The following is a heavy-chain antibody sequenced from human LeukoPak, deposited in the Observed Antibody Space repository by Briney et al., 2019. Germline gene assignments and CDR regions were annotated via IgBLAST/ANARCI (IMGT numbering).Heavy chain of an antibody. J-gene: IGHJ4*02. D-gene: IGHD4-17*01. CDR3: ARGTMTTVTYYFDY. V-gene: IGHV4-34*01. CDR2: INHSGST. Sequence: SETLSLTCAVYGGSFSGYYWSWIRQPPGKGLEWIGEINHSGSTNYNPSLKSRVTISVDTSKNQFSLKLSSVTAADTAVYYCARGTMTTVTYYFDYWGQGTLVTVS. CDR1: GGSFSGYY.